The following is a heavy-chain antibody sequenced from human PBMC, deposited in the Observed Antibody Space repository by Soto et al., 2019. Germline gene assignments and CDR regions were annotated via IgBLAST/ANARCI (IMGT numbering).Heavy chain of an antibody. CDR1: GFTFSSYA. Sequence: GGSLRLSCAASGFTFSSYAMSWVRQAPGKGLEWVSAISGSGGSTYYADSVKGRFTISRDNSKNTLYLQMNSLRAEDTAVYYCARDPTTVTYGTGLDYWGQGTLVTVSS. CDR2: ISGSGGST. J-gene: IGHJ4*02. D-gene: IGHD4-17*01. V-gene: IGHV3-23*01. CDR3: ARDPTTVTYGTGLDY.